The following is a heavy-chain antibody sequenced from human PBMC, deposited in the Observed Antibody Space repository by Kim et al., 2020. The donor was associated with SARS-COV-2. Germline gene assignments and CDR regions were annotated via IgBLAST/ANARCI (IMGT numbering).Heavy chain of an antibody. J-gene: IGHJ4*02. Sequence: GDSVRGRFTISRANAKNLVYLQMDRLRAEDTAVYFCAREDDILTGSIDYWGQGILVTVSS. CDR3: AREDDILTGSIDY. D-gene: IGHD3-9*01. V-gene: IGHV3-11*06.